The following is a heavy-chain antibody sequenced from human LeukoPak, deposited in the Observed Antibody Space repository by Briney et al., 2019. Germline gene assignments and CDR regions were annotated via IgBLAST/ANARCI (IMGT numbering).Heavy chain of an antibody. CDR3: AATYSGNWEFDY. Sequence: PGGSLRLSCAASGFTFSSYSMNWVRQAPGKGLEWVSVINWNGDNTGSADSVKGRFTISRDNAKNSLYLEMNSLRAEDTALYYCAATYSGNWEFDYWGQGTLVTVSS. CDR1: GFTFSSYS. CDR2: INWNGDNT. J-gene: IGHJ4*02. V-gene: IGHV3-20*04. D-gene: IGHD1-26*01.